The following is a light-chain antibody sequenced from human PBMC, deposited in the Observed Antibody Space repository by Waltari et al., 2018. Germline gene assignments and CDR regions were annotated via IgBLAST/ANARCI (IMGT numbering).Light chain of an antibody. CDR3: QQGNSFPWT. CDR1: QLISGW. CDR2: GTS. Sequence: DIQMTQSPSYVFASIGDRVTITCRASQLISGWLAWYQQKPGKAPKLLIYGTSSLQYGVPSRFSDSGSGTDFTLTISSLQPEDFATYFCQQGNSFPWTFGQGTKVEIK. V-gene: IGKV1-12*01. J-gene: IGKJ1*01.